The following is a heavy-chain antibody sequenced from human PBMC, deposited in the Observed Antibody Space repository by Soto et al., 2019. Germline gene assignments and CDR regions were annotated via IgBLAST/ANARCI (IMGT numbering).Heavy chain of an antibody. CDR1: GFTFSSFA. Sequence: SGRSLRLSCAASGFTFSSFAIHLVRQAPGKGLECVAVISYDGSNTYYADYVKGRFTISRDNSKNTVYLQMNSLRSEDTSVYYCAKHGGNYLNSNDAFDVWGQGTLVTVSS. V-gene: IGHV3-30*04. CDR2: ISYDGSNT. J-gene: IGHJ3*01. CDR3: AKHGGNYLNSNDAFDV. D-gene: IGHD1-7*01.